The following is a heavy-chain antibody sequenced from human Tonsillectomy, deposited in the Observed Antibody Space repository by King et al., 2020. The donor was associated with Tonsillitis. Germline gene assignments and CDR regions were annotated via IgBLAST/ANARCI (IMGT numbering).Heavy chain of an antibody. CDR3: AREGHGGNPHLDY. Sequence: PLQESGPGLVKPSETLSLTCTVSGGSITSNYWNWIRQPPGKGLEWIGYMFYSGSTNYNPSLKSRVTISVDTSKNQFSLKVTSVTAADTAVYYCAREGHGGNPHLDYWGQGTLVTVSS. V-gene: IGHV4-59*01. CDR1: GGSITSNY. D-gene: IGHD4-23*01. CDR2: MFYSGST. J-gene: IGHJ4*02.